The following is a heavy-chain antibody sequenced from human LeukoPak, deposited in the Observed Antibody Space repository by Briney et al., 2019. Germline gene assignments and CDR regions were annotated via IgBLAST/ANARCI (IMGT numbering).Heavy chain of an antibody. CDR1: GFTFSSYG. D-gene: IGHD4-23*01. Sequence: GGSLRLSCAASGFTFSSYGMHWVRQAPGKGLEWVAVIWYDGSNKYYAGSVKGRFTVSRDNSKSTLYLQMNSLRAEDTAVYYCAPTGGNLFDYWGQGTLVTVSS. CDR2: IWYDGSNK. V-gene: IGHV3-33*01. CDR3: APTGGNLFDY. J-gene: IGHJ4*02.